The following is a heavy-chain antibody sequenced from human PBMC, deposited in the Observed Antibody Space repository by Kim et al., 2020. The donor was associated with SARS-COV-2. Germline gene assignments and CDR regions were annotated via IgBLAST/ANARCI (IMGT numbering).Heavy chain of an antibody. CDR3: SRGEDTAMFSFDY. D-gene: IGHD5-18*01. J-gene: IGHJ4*02. Sequence: NYAQKFQGRVTITAEESTSTAYMELSSLRSEDTAVYYCSRGEDTAMFSFDYWGQGTLVTVSS. V-gene: IGHV1-69*01.